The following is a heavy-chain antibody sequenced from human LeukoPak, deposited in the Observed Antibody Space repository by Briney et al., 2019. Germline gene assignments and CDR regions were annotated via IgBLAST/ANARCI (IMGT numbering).Heavy chain of an antibody. D-gene: IGHD3-22*01. J-gene: IGHJ4*02. Sequence: ASETLSLTCAVYGGSFSGYYWSWIRQPPGKGLEWIGEINHSGSTNYNPSLKSRVTISVDTSKNQFSLKLSSVTAADTAVYYCAGTMIETKGPFGYWGQGTLVTVSS. CDR1: GGSFSGYY. CDR2: INHSGST. V-gene: IGHV4-34*01. CDR3: AGTMIETKGPFGY.